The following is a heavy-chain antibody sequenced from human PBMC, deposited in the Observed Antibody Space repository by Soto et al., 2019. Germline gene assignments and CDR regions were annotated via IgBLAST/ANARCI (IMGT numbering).Heavy chain of an antibody. J-gene: IGHJ6*02. V-gene: IGHV1-46*03. Sequence: SVKVSCKASGYTFTSYYMHWVRQAPGQGLEWMGIINPSGGSTSYAQKFQGRVTMTRDTSTSTVYMELSSLRSEDTAVYYCARVFYDFWSGYYNDYYYGMDVWGQGTTVTVSS. D-gene: IGHD3-3*01. CDR2: INPSGGST. CDR1: GYTFTSYY. CDR3: ARVFYDFWSGYYNDYYYGMDV.